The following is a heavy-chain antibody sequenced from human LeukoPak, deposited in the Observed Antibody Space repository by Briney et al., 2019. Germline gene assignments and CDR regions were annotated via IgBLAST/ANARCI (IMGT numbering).Heavy chain of an antibody. CDR2: INPNSGGT. V-gene: IGHV1-2*02. CDR3: ARDGHYGSGHVDY. J-gene: IGHJ4*02. CDR1: GYTFTVFY. Sequence: ASVKVSRKASGYTFTVFYMQWVRQAPGQGLEWMGWINPNSGGTYSAQKFQGRVTMTRDTSTSTAYMELRSLRSDDTAVYYCARDGHYGSGHVDYWGQGTLVTLSS. D-gene: IGHD3-10*01.